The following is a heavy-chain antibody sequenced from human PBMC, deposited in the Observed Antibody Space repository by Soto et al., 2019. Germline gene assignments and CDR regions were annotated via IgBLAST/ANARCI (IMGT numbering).Heavy chain of an antibody. J-gene: IGHJ4*02. CDR2: IYYSGST. D-gene: IGHD2-15*01. V-gene: IGHV4-59*01. Sequence: SETLSLTCTVSGGSISSYYWRWIRQPPGKGLEWIGHIYYSGSTNYNPSLKSRVTISVDTSKNQFSLKLSSVTTADTAVYYCARDANCSGGSCYPDYWGQGTLVTVSS. CDR1: GGSISSYY. CDR3: ARDANCSGGSCYPDY.